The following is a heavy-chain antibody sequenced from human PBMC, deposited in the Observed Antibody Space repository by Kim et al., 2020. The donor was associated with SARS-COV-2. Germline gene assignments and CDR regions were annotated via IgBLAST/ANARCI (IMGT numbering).Heavy chain of an antibody. Sequence: SVKVSCKASGGTFSSYAISWVRQAPGQGLEWMGGIIPIFGTANYAQKFQGRVTITADESTSTAYMELSSLRSEDTAVYYCARAAHYYYGSGSYYPSQSNNWFDPWGQGTLVTVSS. D-gene: IGHD3-10*01. CDR3: ARAAHYYYGSGSYYPSQSNNWFDP. CDR2: IIPIFGTA. J-gene: IGHJ5*02. CDR1: GGTFSSYA. V-gene: IGHV1-69*13.